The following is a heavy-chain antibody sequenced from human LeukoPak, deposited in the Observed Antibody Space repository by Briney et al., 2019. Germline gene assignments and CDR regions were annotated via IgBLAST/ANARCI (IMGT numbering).Heavy chain of an antibody. J-gene: IGHJ4*02. V-gene: IGHV3-23*01. CDR3: AKGSSSNCYTGLDY. CDR1: GFTLSSYA. D-gene: IGHD2-2*02. CDR2: ISGSGGST. Sequence: GGSLRLSCATSGFTLSSYAMSWVRQAPGRGLEWVSVISGSGGSTYYADSVKGRFTISRDNSKNTLYLQMSSLRAEDTAEYYCAKGSSSNCYTGLDYWGQGTLVTVSS.